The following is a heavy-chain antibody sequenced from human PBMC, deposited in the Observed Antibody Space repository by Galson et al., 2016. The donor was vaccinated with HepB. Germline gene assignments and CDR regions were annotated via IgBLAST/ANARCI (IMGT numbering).Heavy chain of an antibody. CDR3: ARVGLRSRWLDP. Sequence: TLSLTCTVSGGSISNGGYYWSWIRQHPGRGLEWIGHIYYTGSTYYNPSLKSRVKISLATPKSQFSLNLNSVTAADTAVYYCARVGLRSRWLDPWGQGTLVTVSS. J-gene: IGHJ5*02. D-gene: IGHD5/OR15-5a*01. CDR1: GGSISNGGYY. V-gene: IGHV4-31*03. CDR2: IYYTGST.